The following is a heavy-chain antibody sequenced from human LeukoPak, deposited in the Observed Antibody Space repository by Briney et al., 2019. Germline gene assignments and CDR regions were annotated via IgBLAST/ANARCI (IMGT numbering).Heavy chain of an antibody. D-gene: IGHD3-3*01. CDR1: GGSISSYY. Sequence: SETLSLTCTVSGGSISSYYWSWIRLPPGKGLEWIGYIYYSGSTNYNPSLKSRVTISVDTSKNQFSLKLSSVTAADTAVYYCARHEWSYYGMDVWGQGTTVTVSS. CDR3: ARHEWSYYGMDV. V-gene: IGHV4-59*08. J-gene: IGHJ6*02. CDR2: IYYSGST.